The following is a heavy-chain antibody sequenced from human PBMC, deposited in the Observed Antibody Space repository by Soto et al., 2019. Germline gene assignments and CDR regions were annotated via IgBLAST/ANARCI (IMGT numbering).Heavy chain of an antibody. Sequence: SETLSLTCAVSGGSISGGGFSWSWIRQPPGKGLEWIGYILHTGGTQYNPSLKSRVSMSVDKSKNQFSLHLTSVTAADTAVYHCARLQFGEGFDYWGQGALVTVS. D-gene: IGHD3-10*01. CDR1: GGSISGGGFS. V-gene: IGHV4-30-2*01. CDR2: ILHTGGT. J-gene: IGHJ4*02. CDR3: ARLQFGEGFDY.